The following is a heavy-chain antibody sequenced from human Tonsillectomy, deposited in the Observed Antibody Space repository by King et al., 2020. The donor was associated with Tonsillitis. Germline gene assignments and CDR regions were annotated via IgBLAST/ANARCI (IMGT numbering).Heavy chain of an antibody. J-gene: IGHJ4*02. V-gene: IGHV4-59*01. D-gene: IGHD3-22*01. CDR1: GGSISSYY. CDR3: ARVPGSGYYYGFDY. Sequence: QLQESGPGLVKPSETLSLTCTVSGGSISSYYWSWIRQPPGKGLEWIGYISYSGSTNYNPSLKSRVTMSVDTSKNQFSLKLSSVTAADTAVYYCARVPGSGYYYGFDYWGQGTLVTVSS. CDR2: ISYSGST.